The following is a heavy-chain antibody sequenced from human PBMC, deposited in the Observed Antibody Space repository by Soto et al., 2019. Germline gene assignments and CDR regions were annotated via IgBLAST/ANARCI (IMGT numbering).Heavy chain of an antibody. CDR3: VRRHVSATGIDWFDP. CDR2: INAANGDT. CDR1: GYTFTSYG. J-gene: IGHJ5*02. Sequence: ASVKVSCKASGYTFTSYGIHWVRQAPGQRLEWMGWINAANGDTKYSPKYQGRVTITRDTSASTAYVELSSLRSEDTAVYYCVRRHVSATGIDWFDPWGQGTLVTVSS. D-gene: IGHD6-13*01. V-gene: IGHV1-3*01.